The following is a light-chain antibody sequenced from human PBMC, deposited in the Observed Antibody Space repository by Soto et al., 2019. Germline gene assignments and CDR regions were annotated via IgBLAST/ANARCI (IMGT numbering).Light chain of an antibody. J-gene: IGLJ1*01. Sequence: VRTKAAYVSGSPGQSITISCTVTSIDVGGHHYVSWYQQHPGKAPKVIIYEVSDRPSGVSDRFSGSKSGNTASLTISGLQAEDEADYYCSSFSSSSTLYVFGTGTKVTVL. CDR2: EVS. CDR1: SIDVGGHHY. V-gene: IGLV2-14*01. CDR3: SSFSSSSTLYV.